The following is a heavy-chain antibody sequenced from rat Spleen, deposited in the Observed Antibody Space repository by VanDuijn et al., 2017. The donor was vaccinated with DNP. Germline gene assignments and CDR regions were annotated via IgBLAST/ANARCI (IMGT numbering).Heavy chain of an antibody. D-gene: IGHD1-2*01. CDR2: LNYEGSST. V-gene: IGHV5-22*01. CDR1: GFSLTSYH. J-gene: IGHJ4*01. CDR3: TKHKSSSSSYAMDA. Sequence: VQLKESGPGLVQPSQTLSLTCTVSGFSLTSYHVHWVRQPPGKGLEWVASLNYEGSSTYYGDSVKGRFTISRNNVKNTLYLQMDSLRSEDTATYYCTKHKSSSSSYAMDAWGQGTSVTVSS.